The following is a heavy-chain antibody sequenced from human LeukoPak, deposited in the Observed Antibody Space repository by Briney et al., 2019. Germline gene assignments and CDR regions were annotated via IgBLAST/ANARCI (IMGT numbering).Heavy chain of an antibody. D-gene: IGHD3-10*01. CDR2: ITGSGGGT. CDR1: GFTFSYYA. CDR3: ARLAASDPSDY. Sequence: PGGSLRLSCAASGFTFSYYALIWVRQAPGKGLEWVSTITGSGGGTFYADSVEGRFTISRDNSKNTLYLRMNSLRAEDTAVYYCARLAASDPSDYWGQGTLVTVSS. J-gene: IGHJ4*02. V-gene: IGHV3-23*01.